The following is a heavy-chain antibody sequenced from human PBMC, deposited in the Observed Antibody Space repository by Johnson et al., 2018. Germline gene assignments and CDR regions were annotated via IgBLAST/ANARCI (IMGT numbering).Heavy chain of an antibody. CDR3: ARAFLGSLTPFDS. J-gene: IGHJ4*02. Sequence: VQLVEAGGGLVKPGGSLRLSCAASGFTFSDYYIKWIRQAPGKGLEWVSYISSSGSTIYYADSMKGRFTISRDNAKNSVYLQMNFLRVEDTAVYYCARAFLGSLTPFDSWGRGTLVTVSS. CDR1: GFTFSDYY. V-gene: IGHV3-11*04. CDR2: ISSSGSTI. D-gene: IGHD3-16*01.